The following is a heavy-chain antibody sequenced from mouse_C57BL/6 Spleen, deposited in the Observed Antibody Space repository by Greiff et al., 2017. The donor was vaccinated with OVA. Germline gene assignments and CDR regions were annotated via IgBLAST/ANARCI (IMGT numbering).Heavy chain of an antibody. Sequence: GGGLVQPKGSLKLSCAASGFSFNTYAMNWVRQAPGKGLEWVARIRSKSNNYATYYADSVKDRFTISRDDSESMLYLQMNNLKTEDTAMYYCVRGSSGYPYAMDYWGQGTSVTVSS. V-gene: IGHV10-1*01. D-gene: IGHD3-2*02. CDR1: GFSFNTYA. CDR3: VRGSSGYPYAMDY. CDR2: IRSKSNNYAT. J-gene: IGHJ4*01.